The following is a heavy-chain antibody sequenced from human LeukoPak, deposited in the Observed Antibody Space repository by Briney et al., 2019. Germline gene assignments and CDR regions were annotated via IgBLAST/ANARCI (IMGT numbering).Heavy chain of an antibody. CDR3: ARTSSALLDY. CDR2: ISASGSSI. V-gene: IGHV3-11*04. D-gene: IGHD3-16*01. CDR1: GFTFSEYY. J-gene: IGHJ4*02. Sequence: GGSLRLSCAASGFTFSEYYMGWIRQAPGKGLEWISYISASGSSIQYADSVKGRFTISRDNAKNSLFLQMNSLRAEDTAVYYCARTSSALLDYWGQGTLVTVSS.